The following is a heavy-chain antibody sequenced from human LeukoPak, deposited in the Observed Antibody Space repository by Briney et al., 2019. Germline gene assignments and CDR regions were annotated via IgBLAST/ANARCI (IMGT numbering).Heavy chain of an antibody. CDR3: ARGGRTYGRRFDP. Sequence: SETLSLTCTVSGGSISSSSYYWGWIRQPPGKGLEWIGSIYYSGSTYYNPSLKSRVTISVDTSKNQFSLKLSSVTAADTAVYYCARGGRTYGRRFDPWGQGTLVTVSS. D-gene: IGHD4-17*01. CDR2: IYYSGST. J-gene: IGHJ5*02. CDR1: GGSISSSSYY. V-gene: IGHV4-39*07.